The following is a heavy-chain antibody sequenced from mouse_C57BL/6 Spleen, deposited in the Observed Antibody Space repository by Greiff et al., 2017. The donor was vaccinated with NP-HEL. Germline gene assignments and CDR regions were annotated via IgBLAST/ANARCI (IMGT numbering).Heavy chain of an antibody. V-gene: IGHV5-4*03. CDR3: ARVGDYDAWFAY. CDR2: ISDGGGYT. CDR1: GFTFSSYA. D-gene: IGHD2-4*01. J-gene: IGHJ3*01. Sequence: EVMLVESGGGLVKPGGSLKLSCAASGFTFSSYAMSWVRQTPEKRLEWVATISDGGGYTYYPDNVKGRFTISRDNAKNNLYLQMSHLKSEDTAMYYCARVGDYDAWFAYWGQGTLVTVSA.